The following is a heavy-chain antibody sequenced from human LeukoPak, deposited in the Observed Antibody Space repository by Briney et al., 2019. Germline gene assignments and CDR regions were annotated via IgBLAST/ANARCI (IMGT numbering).Heavy chain of an antibody. CDR2: VYYSGNT. V-gene: IGHV4-59*01. Sequence: SETLSLTCTVSGGSISGFYWNWIRQPPGNGLEWIGYVYYSGNTNYNPSLKSRVTISLDTSKNQFSLKLRSVTAADTAVYYCARDTRDAFDIWGQGTMVTVSS. CDR1: GGSISGFY. J-gene: IGHJ3*02. CDR3: ARDTRDAFDI.